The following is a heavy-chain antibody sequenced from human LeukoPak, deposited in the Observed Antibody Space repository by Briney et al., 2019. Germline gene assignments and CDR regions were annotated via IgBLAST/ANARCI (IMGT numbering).Heavy chain of an antibody. J-gene: IGHJ4*02. Sequence: KPSETLSLTRAVYGGSFSGYYWSWIRQPPGKGLEWIGEINHSGSTNYNPSLKSRVTISVDTSKNQFSLKLSSVTAADTAVYHCARRLTQGSIDYWGQGTLVTVSS. D-gene: IGHD1-26*01. CDR2: INHSGST. CDR1: GGSFSGYY. CDR3: ARRLTQGSIDY. V-gene: IGHV4-34*01.